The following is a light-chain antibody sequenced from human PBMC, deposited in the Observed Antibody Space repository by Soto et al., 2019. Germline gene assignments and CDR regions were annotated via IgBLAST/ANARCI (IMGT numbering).Light chain of an antibody. J-gene: IGLJ2*01. V-gene: IGLV2-11*01. Sequence: QSALTQPASVSGSPGQSITISCTGTSSDVGGYKYVSWYQQHPGKAPKLMIFEVSNRPSGVPDRFSGSKSGNTASLTISGLQTEDEADYYCCSYAGSYTLVFGGGTKLTVL. CDR3: CSYAGSYTLV. CDR2: EVS. CDR1: SSDVGGYKY.